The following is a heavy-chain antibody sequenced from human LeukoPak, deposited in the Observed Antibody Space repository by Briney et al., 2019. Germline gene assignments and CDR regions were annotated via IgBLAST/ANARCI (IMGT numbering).Heavy chain of an antibody. Sequence: ASVKVSCKASGGTFSSYAISWVRQAPAQGLAWMGRIIPILGIANYAQKFQGRVTITADKSTSTAYMELSSLRSEDTAVYYCARGHCSGGSCYPGDYWGQGTLVTVSS. V-gene: IGHV1-69*04. CDR3: ARGHCSGGSCYPGDY. CDR2: IIPILGIA. J-gene: IGHJ4*02. CDR1: GGTFSSYA. D-gene: IGHD2-15*01.